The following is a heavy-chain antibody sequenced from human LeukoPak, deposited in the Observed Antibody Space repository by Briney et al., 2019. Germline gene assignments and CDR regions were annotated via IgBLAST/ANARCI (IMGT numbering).Heavy chain of an antibody. V-gene: IGHV4-34*01. CDR3: ARGAAKHDILTGPFDY. Sequence: SETLSLTCAVYGGSFSGYYWSWIRQPPGEGLEWTGEINHSGSTNYNPSLKSRVTISVDTSKNQFSLKLSSVTAADTAVYYCARGAAKHDILTGPFDYWGQGTLVTVSS. J-gene: IGHJ4*02. D-gene: IGHD3-9*01. CDR2: INHSGST. CDR1: GGSFSGYY.